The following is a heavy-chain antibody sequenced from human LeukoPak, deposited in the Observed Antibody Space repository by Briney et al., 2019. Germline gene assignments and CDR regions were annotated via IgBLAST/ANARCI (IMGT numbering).Heavy chain of an antibody. CDR1: GGSISNYY. V-gene: IGHV4-59*01. J-gene: IGHJ5*02. CDR3: ARGGRRDGYNS. D-gene: IGHD5-24*01. Sequence: SETLSLTCTVSGGSISNYYWIWIRQPPGKGLDWVGYIYYSGSTNYNPPLTSRVTISVDTSKNQFSLKLSSVTAADTAVYYCARGGRRDGYNSWGRGTLVTVSS. CDR2: IYYSGST.